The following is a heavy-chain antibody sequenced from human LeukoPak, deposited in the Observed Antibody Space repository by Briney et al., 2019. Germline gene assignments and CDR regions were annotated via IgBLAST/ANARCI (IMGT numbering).Heavy chain of an antibody. CDR3: ARLTTTVTTPFDY. Sequence: GGSLRLSCAASGSTFSIYNMNWVRRAPGKGLEWVSSISSSSSYIYYADSVKGRFTISRDNAKNSLYLQVNSLRAEDTAVYYCARLTTTVTTPFDYWGQGTLVTVSS. CDR1: GSTFSIYN. V-gene: IGHV3-21*01. D-gene: IGHD4-17*01. CDR2: ISSSSSYI. J-gene: IGHJ4*02.